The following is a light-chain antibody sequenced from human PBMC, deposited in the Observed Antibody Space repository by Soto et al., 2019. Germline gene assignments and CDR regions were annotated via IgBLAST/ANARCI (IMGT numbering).Light chain of an antibody. CDR3: QQYGTSLRWT. V-gene: IGKV3-20*01. Sequence: EIVLTQSPGTLSLSPGERATLSCRASQGISSGYLAWYQQRPGQAPRLLTYGASTRATGIPDRFSGSGAGTDFTLTISRLEPEDFAVYYCQQYGTSLRWTFGQGTKVDIK. CDR2: GAS. CDR1: QGISSGY. J-gene: IGKJ1*01.